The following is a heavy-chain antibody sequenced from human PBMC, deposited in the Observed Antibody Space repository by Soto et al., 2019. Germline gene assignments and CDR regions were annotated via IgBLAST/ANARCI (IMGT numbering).Heavy chain of an antibody. V-gene: IGHV3-74*01. J-gene: IGHJ4*02. CDR1: GFSFVSYW. D-gene: IGHD3-9*01. Sequence: EVQLAESGGGLVLTGGSLRLSCAASGFSFVSYWMHWVRQVPGEGLAWVSRINGNADNSDYADSVKGRFTISRDNAMNRLYLQMDSLRADDTGVYYCARGWQDFDWVYDFWGQGTLVTVSS. CDR2: INGNADNS. CDR3: ARGWQDFDWVYDF.